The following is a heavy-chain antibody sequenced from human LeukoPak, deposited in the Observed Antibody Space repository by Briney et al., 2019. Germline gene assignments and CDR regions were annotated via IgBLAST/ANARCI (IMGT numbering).Heavy chain of an antibody. CDR2: IYHTGST. Sequence: SETLSLTCTVSGGSTSSYYWTWIRQPPGKGLVWIGYIYHTGSTNYNPSLKSRITISVDTSKNQFSLKLSSVTAADTAVYYCARESRQLSYFDYWGQGALVTVSS. V-gene: IGHV4-59*01. J-gene: IGHJ4*02. D-gene: IGHD2-2*01. CDR3: ARESRQLSYFDY. CDR1: GGSTSSYY.